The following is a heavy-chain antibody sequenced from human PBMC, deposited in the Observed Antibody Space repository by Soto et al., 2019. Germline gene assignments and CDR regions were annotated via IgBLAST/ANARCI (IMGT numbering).Heavy chain of an antibody. Sequence: GGSLRLSCTGSGFTLGDYAMSWSRQAPGKGLEWVGVIRSKAYGETTDYAASVKGRFTILRDDSKSIAYLQMNSLQSEDTGVYYCTRYTYTSRYSYYGMDVWGHGTTVTVSS. D-gene: IGHD2-2*01. CDR3: TRYTYTSRYSYYGMDV. J-gene: IGHJ6*02. CDR1: GFTLGDYA. CDR2: IRSKAYGETT. V-gene: IGHV3-49*03.